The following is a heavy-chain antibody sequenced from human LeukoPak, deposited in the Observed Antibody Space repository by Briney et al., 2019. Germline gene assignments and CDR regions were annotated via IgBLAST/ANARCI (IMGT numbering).Heavy chain of an antibody. CDR1: GFTFSSYG. CDR2: ISYDGSNK. D-gene: IGHD1-1*01. CDR3: AKDLRYNWNLGNAFDI. Sequence: GRSLRLSCAASGFTFSSYGMHWVRQVPGKGLEWVAVISYDGSNKYYADSVKGRFTISRDNSKNTLYLQMNSLRAEDTAVYYCAKDLRYNWNLGNAFDIWGQGTMVTVSS. V-gene: IGHV3-30*18. J-gene: IGHJ3*02.